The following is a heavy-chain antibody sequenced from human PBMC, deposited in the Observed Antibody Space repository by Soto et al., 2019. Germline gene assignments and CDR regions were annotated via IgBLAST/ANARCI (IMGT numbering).Heavy chain of an antibody. Sequence: QVQLVQSGAEVKKPGSSVKVSCKASGGTFSSYTISWVRQAPGQGLEWMGRIIPILGIANYAHKFQGRVTITADKSTNTVYMELNSLRSEDTAVYYCARDPETVMVAADFDYWGQGTLVTVSS. CDR2: IIPILGIA. J-gene: IGHJ4*02. CDR3: ARDPETVMVAADFDY. D-gene: IGHD2-15*01. CDR1: GGTFSSYT. V-gene: IGHV1-69*04.